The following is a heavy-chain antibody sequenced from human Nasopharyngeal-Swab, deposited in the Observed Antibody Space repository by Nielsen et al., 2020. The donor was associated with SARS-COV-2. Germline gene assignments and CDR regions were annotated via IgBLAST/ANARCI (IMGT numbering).Heavy chain of an antibody. J-gene: IGHJ6*03. V-gene: IGHV1-3*01. CDR2: INPGTVNT. CDR1: GYTFTNYG. Sequence: ASVKVSCKVSGYTFTNYGIHWVRQAPGQRLEWMGWINPGTVNTKYSQKFQGRVTISRDTSASTAYMELSSLRSEDTAVYYCARAPGVDYDYYMDVWGNGTTVTVSS. CDR3: ARAPGVDYDYYMDV.